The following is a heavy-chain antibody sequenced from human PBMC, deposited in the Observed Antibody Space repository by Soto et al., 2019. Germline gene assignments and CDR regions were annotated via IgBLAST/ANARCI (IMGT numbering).Heavy chain of an antibody. J-gene: IGHJ5*02. CDR1: GYTFTEYY. CDR2: INPNSGGT. CDR3: ARDPGIAVANWFDP. Sequence: QVQLVQSGAEVKKPGASVKVSCKASGYTFTEYYMHWVRQAPGQGLEWMGWINPNSGGTNYAQKFQGRVTMTRDTSINTAYMELSRLRSDDTAVYYCARDPGIAVANWFDPWGQGTLVTVSS. V-gene: IGHV1-2*02. D-gene: IGHD6-19*01.